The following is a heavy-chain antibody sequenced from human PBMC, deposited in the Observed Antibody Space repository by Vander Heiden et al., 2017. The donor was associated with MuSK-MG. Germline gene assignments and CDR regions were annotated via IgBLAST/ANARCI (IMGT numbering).Heavy chain of an antibody. J-gene: IGHJ4*02. Sequence: QVQLVESGGGVVQPGRSLRLSCAASGFTFSSYGMHWVRQAPGKGLEWVAVIWYDGSNKYYADSVKGRFTISRDNSKNTLYLQMNSLRAEDTAVYYCARGGSGWPLDYWGQGTLVTVSS. D-gene: IGHD6-19*01. CDR1: GFTFSSYG. CDR2: IWYDGSNK. V-gene: IGHV3-33*01. CDR3: ARGGSGWPLDY.